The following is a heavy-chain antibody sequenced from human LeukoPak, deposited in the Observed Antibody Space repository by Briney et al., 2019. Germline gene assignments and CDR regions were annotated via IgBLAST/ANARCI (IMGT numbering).Heavy chain of an antibody. CDR3: ARDHRDIVVVTARDAFDI. V-gene: IGHV4-34*01. CDR2: INHSGST. J-gene: IGHJ3*02. Sequence: TSETLSLTCAVYGGSFSGYYWSWIRQPPGKGLEWIGEINHSGSTNYNPSLKSRVTMSVDTSKNQFSLKLSSVTAADTAVYYCARDHRDIVVVTARDAFDIWGQGTMVTVSS. CDR1: GGSFSGYY. D-gene: IGHD2-21*02.